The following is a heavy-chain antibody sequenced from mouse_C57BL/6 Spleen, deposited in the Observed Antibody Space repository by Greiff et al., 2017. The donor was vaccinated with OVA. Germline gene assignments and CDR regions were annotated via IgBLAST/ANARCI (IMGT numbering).Heavy chain of an antibody. Sequence: EVKLMESGPVLVKPGASVKMSCKASGYTFTDYYMNWVKQSHGKSLEWIGVINPYNGGTSYNQKFKGKATLTVDKSSSTAYMELNSLTSEDSAVYYCAKGGSSLDYWGQGTTLTVSS. J-gene: IGHJ2*01. CDR1: GYTFTDYY. V-gene: IGHV1-19*01. CDR2: INPYNGGT. CDR3: AKGGSSLDY. D-gene: IGHD1-1*01.